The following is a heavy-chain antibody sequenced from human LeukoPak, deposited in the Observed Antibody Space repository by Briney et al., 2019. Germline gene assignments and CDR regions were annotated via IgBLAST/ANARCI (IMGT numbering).Heavy chain of an antibody. D-gene: IGHD5-18*01. Sequence: GGSLRLSCAASEFTFNYYWMSWVRQAPGKGLEWVANIKKDGSEKYYVDSVKGRFTISRDNAKTSLYLQMNSLRAEDTAAYYCARDLSGVAGYTYGRGIDYWGQGTLVTVSS. CDR2: IKKDGSEK. CDR1: EFTFNYYW. V-gene: IGHV3-7*01. J-gene: IGHJ4*02. CDR3: ARDLSGVAGYTYGRGIDY.